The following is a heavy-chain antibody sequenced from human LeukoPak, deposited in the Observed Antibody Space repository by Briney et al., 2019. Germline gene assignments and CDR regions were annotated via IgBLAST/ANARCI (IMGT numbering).Heavy chain of an antibody. V-gene: IGHV4-4*07. J-gene: IGHJ6*02. CDR1: GGSISGYY. CDR3: ARRPSYYYYGMDV. Sequence: SETLSLTCTVSGGSISGYYWSWIRQPAGKGLEWIGRIYTSGNTNYNPSLKSRVTMSVDTSKNQFSLKLSSVTAADTAVYFCARRPSYYYYGMDVWGQGTTVTVSS. CDR2: IYTSGNT.